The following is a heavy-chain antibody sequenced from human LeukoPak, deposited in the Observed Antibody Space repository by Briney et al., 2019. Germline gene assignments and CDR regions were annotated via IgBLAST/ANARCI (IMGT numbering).Heavy chain of an antibody. D-gene: IGHD3-10*01. J-gene: IGHJ5*02. V-gene: IGHV6-1*01. CDR2: TYYRSKLYN. CDR1: GDSVSSNSAA. Sequence: SQTLSLTCAISGDSVSSNSAAWNWLRQSPSRGLEWLGRTYYRSKLYNDYAVSVKSRITINPDTSKNQFSLQLNSVTPEDTAVYYCAREETRSGSYYNNWFDPWGQGTLVTVSS. CDR3: AREETRSGSYYNNWFDP.